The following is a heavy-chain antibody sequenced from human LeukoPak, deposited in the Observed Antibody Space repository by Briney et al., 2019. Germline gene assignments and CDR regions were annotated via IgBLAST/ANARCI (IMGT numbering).Heavy chain of an antibody. V-gene: IGHV4-34*01. CDR2: INHSGST. D-gene: IGHD3-3*01. CDR1: GGSFSGYY. Sequence: PSETLSLTCAVYGGSFSGYYWSWIRQPPGKGLEWIGEINHSGSTNYNPSLKSRVTISVHTSKNHFSLKLISVTAPYTALYYCARALTYYDFWISRFDPWGQGTLVTVSS. J-gene: IGHJ5*02. CDR3: ARALTYYDFWISRFDP.